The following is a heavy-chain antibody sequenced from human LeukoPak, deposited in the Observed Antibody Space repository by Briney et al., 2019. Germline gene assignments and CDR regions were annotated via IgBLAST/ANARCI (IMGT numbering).Heavy chain of an antibody. CDR1: GGSIGSYY. Sequence: PSETLSLTCTVSGGSIGSYYWSWIRQPPGKGLEWIGYIYYSGSTNYNPSLKSRVTISVDTSKNQFSLKLSSVTAADTAVYYCARGKSWFDPWGQGTLVTVSS. CDR2: IYYSGST. CDR3: ARGKSWFDP. J-gene: IGHJ5*02. V-gene: IGHV4-59*01.